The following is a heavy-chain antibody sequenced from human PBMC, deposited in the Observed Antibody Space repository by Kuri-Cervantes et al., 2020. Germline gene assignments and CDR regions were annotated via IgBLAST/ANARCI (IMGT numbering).Heavy chain of an antibody. V-gene: IGHV2-5*02. J-gene: IGHJ5*02. CDR1: GFSLSTSGVG. CDR2: IYGDDDK. Sequence: SGPTLVKPTQTLTLTCTFSGFSLSTSGVGVGWIRQPPGKALEWLAIIYGDDDKRDSPSLKSRLTITKDTSKNQVVLTMTNMDPVDTATYYCAYKGAAGGWFDPWGQGTLVTVSS. CDR3: AYKGAAGGWFDP. D-gene: IGHD6-13*01.